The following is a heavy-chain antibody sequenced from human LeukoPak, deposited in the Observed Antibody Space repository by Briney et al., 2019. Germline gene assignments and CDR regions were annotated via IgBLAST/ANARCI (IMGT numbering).Heavy chain of an antibody. D-gene: IGHD6-6*01. J-gene: IGHJ4*02. V-gene: IGHV3-23*01. CDR2: ISGSGGST. Sequence: PGGSLRLSCAASGFTFSSYALSWVRQAPGKGLEWVSGISGSGGSTYHADSVKGRFTISRDNSKNTLYLQMNSLRAEDTAVYYCAKDRIAARLYGDYWGQGTLVTVSS. CDR1: GFTFSSYA. CDR3: AKDRIAARLYGDY.